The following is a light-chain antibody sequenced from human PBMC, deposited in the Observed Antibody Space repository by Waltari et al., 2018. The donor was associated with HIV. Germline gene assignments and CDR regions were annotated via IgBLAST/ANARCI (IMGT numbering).Light chain of an antibody. CDR3: SSYMNTDTLV. CDR2: GVG. V-gene: IGLV2-14*01. CDR1: SSDIGLYNL. Sequence: QSALTQPASVSGSLGQSITISCTGTSSDIGLYNLVSWYQQHPGKAPQLVIHGVGTRPSGVSDRFSGSKSGNTASLTISTLQAEDEADYYCSSYMNTDTLVFGGGTKLTVL. J-gene: IGLJ3*02.